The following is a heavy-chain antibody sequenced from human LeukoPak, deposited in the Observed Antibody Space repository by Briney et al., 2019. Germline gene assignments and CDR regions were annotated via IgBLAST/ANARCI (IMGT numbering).Heavy chain of an antibody. CDR2: IIPIFGTA. J-gene: IGHJ6*02. V-gene: IGHV1-69*13. CDR1: GGTFSSYA. Sequence: SVKVSCKASGGTFSSYAISWVRQAPGQGLEWMGGIIPIFGTANYAQKFQGRVTITADESTSTAYMELSSLRSEDTAVYYCASDPEGFYYYYGMDVWGQGTTVTVSS. CDR3: ASDPEGFYYYYGMDV.